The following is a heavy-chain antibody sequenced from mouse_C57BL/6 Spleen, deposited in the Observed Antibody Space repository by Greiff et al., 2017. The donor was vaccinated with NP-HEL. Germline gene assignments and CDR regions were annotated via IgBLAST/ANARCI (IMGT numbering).Heavy chain of an antibody. D-gene: IGHD1-1*01. CDR3: ASPTVVAPGFAY. V-gene: IGHV1-19*01. CDR1: GYTFTDYY. J-gene: IGHJ3*01. Sequence: EVKLMESGPVLVKPGASVKMSCKASGYTFTDYYMNWVKQSHGKSLEWIGVINPYNGGTSYNQKFKGKATLTVDKSSSTAYMELNSLTSEDSAVYYCASPTVVAPGFAYWGQGTLVTVSA. CDR2: INPYNGGT.